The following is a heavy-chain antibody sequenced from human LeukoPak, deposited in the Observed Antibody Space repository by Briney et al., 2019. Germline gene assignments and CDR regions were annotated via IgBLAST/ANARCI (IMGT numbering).Heavy chain of an antibody. CDR1: GFPFTTYG. CDR2: ISYDGSNK. Sequence: PGGSLRLSCAASGFPFTTYGMHWVRQAPGKGLEWVAVISYDGSNKYYADSVKGRFTISRDNSKNTLYLQMNSLRAEGTAVYYCAKDLGAPKRGSSVLYWGQGTLVTVSS. V-gene: IGHV3-30*18. D-gene: IGHD2-2*01. J-gene: IGHJ4*02. CDR3: AKDLGAPKRGSSVLY.